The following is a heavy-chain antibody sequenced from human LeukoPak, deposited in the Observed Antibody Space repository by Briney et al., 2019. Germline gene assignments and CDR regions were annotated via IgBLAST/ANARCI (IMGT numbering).Heavy chain of an antibody. CDR2: INPSGGST. Sequence: ATVKVSCKASGYTFTSYYMHWVRQAPGQGLEWMGIINPSGGSTSYAQKFQGRVTMTRDMSTSTVYMELSSLRSEDTAVYYCASRLRGLLLGEYHYFDYWGQGTLVTVSS. J-gene: IGHJ4*02. CDR3: ASRLRGLLLGEYHYFDY. D-gene: IGHD3-22*01. V-gene: IGHV1-46*01. CDR1: GYTFTSYY.